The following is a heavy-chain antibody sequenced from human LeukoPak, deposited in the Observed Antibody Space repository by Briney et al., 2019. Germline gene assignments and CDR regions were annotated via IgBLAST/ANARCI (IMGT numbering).Heavy chain of an antibody. V-gene: IGHV3-21*01. J-gene: IGHJ6*02. CDR3: ARRFGELLRYYYYYGMDV. CDR1: GFTFSSYS. Sequence: GGSLRLSCAASGFTFSSYSMNWVRQAPGKGLEWVSSISSSSSSYIYYADSVKGRFTISRDNAKNSLYLQMNSLRAEDTAVYYCARRFGELLRYYYYYGMDVWGQGTTVTVSS. CDR2: ISSSSSSYI. D-gene: IGHD3-10*01.